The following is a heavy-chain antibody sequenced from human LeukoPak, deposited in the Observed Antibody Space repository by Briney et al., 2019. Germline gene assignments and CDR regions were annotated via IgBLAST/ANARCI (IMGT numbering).Heavy chain of an antibody. CDR1: GYTFTSYY. V-gene: IGHV1-69*13. J-gene: IGHJ4*02. D-gene: IGHD1-1*01. Sequence: PSASVKVSCKASGYTFTSYYMHWVRQAPGQGLEWMGGIIPIFGTANYAQKFQGRVTITADESTSTAYMELSSLRSEDTAVYYCARGGNWKHFDYWGQGTLVTVSS. CDR2: IIPIFGTA. CDR3: ARGGNWKHFDY.